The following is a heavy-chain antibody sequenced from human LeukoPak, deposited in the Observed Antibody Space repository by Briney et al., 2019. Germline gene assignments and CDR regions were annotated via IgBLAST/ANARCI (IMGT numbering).Heavy chain of an antibody. CDR3: ARPRANGAYRWAFDI. Sequence: PETLSLTCTVSGGSISSYYWSWIRQPPGKGLEWIGYIYYSGSTNYNPSLKSRVTISVDTSKNQFSLKLNSVTAADTAVYYCARPRANGAYRWAFDIWGQGTMATVSS. CDR1: GGSISSYY. V-gene: IGHV4-59*08. J-gene: IGHJ3*02. CDR2: IYYSGST. D-gene: IGHD4/OR15-4a*01.